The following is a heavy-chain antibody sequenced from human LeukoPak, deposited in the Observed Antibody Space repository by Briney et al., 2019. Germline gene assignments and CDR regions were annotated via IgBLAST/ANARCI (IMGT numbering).Heavy chain of an antibody. J-gene: IGHJ6*04. V-gene: IGHV4-59*01. Sequence: SETLSLTCTGAGGSISSYYWSWLRQPPGKGLEWVGYIYYSGSTNYNPSLKSRVTISVDTSKNQFSLKLSSVTAADTAVYYCASSGSGWFYYYYGMDVWGKGTTVTVSS. D-gene: IGHD6-19*01. CDR3: ASSGSGWFYYYYGMDV. CDR1: GGSISSYY. CDR2: IYYSGST.